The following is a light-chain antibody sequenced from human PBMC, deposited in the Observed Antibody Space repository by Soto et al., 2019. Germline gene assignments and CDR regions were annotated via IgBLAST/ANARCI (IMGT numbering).Light chain of an antibody. V-gene: IGKV1-39*01. J-gene: IGKJ1*01. CDR3: QQSYSAPRT. CDR1: QRISSY. Sequence: DIQMTQSPSSLSASVGDRVTITCRASQRISSYLNCYQQKQGKAPKILIYAVSNVQSGVPSRFSGSGSGTDFTLTISSLQPEDFATYYCQQSYSAPRTFGQGTKVEL. CDR2: AVS.